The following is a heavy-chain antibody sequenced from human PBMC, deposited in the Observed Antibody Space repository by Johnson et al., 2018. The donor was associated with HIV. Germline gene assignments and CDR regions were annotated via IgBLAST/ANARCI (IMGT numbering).Heavy chain of an antibody. D-gene: IGHD3-3*01. CDR2: IRYDGSNK. J-gene: IGHJ3*02. CDR3: AKGGPVLQFLEWLPGRAFDI. V-gene: IGHV3-30*02. CDR1: GFTFSSYG. Sequence: QVQLVESGGGVVQPGGSLRLSCAASGFTFSSYGMHWVRQAPGKGLEWVAFIRYDGSNKYYADSVKGRSTISRDNSKNTLYLQMNSLRAEDTAVYYCAKGGPVLQFLEWLPGRAFDIWGQGTMVTVSS.